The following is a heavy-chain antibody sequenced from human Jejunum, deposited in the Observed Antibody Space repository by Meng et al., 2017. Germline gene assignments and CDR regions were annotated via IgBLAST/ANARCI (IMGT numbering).Heavy chain of an antibody. J-gene: IGHJ6*02. D-gene: IGHD2-2*02. Sequence: GSLRLSCTVSGGSIRSYYWNWIRQPPGKGLEWIGYMDYSGISNYNPSLKSRVTLSGDTSKNQFSLRLSSVTAADTAVYYGASCYSLGYYGLDVWGQGTAVTVSS. CDR2: MDYSGIS. CDR1: GGSIRSYY. V-gene: IGHV4-59*01. CDR3: ASCYSLGYYGLDV.